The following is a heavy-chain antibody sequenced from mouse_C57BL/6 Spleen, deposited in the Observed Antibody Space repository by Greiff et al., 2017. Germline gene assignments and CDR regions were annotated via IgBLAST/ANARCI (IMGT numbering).Heavy chain of an antibody. CDR3: ARGGNQRRGLFDY. J-gene: IGHJ2*01. V-gene: IGHV1-55*01. CDR2: IYPGSGST. CDR1: GYTFTSYW. Sequence: VQLQQPGAELVKPGASVTMSCKASGYTFTSYWITWVKQRPGQGLEWIGDIYPGSGSTNYNEKFKSKDTLTVDTSSSTAYMQLSSLTSEDSAVYYCARGGNQRRGLFDYWGQGTTLTVSS.